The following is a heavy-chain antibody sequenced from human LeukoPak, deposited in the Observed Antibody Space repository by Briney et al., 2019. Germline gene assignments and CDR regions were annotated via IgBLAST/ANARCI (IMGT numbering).Heavy chain of an antibody. CDR3: AREMYYYDSSGYYYVGDY. CDR2: ISSNGGST. Sequence: GGSLRLSCAASGFTFSSYAMQWVRQAPGKGLEYVSAISSNGGSTYYANSVKGRFTISRDNCKKTVYLQMGRLRGEDTAVYYCAREMYYYDSSGYYYVGDYWGQGTLVTVSS. V-gene: IGHV3-64*01. CDR1: GFTFSSYA. J-gene: IGHJ4*02. D-gene: IGHD3-22*01.